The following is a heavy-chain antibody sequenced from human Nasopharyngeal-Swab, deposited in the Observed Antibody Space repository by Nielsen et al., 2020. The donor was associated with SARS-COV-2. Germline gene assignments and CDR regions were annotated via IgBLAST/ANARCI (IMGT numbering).Heavy chain of an antibody. V-gene: IGHV3-7*01. J-gene: IGHJ5*02. CDR3: ARVLVPAARHGNWFDP. D-gene: IGHD2-2*01. Sequence: WIRQPPGKGLEWVANIKQDGSEKYYVDSVKGRFAISRGNAKNSLYLQMNSLRAEDTAVYYCARVLVPAARHGNWFDPWGQGTLVTVSS. CDR2: IKQDGSEK.